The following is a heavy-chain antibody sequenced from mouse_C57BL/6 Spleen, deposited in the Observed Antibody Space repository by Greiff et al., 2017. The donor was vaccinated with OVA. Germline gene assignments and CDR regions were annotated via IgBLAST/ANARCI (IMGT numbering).Heavy chain of an antibody. J-gene: IGHJ3*01. V-gene: IGHV1-5*01. Sequence: EVQLQQSGTVLARPGASVKMSCKTSGYTFTSYWMHWVKQRPGQGLEWIGAIYPGNSDTSYNQKFKGKAKLTAVTSASTAYMELSSLTNEDSAVYYCSLYYDYDGFAYWGQGTLVTVSA. CDR2: IYPGNSDT. CDR1: GYTFTSYW. CDR3: SLYYDYDGFAY. D-gene: IGHD2-4*01.